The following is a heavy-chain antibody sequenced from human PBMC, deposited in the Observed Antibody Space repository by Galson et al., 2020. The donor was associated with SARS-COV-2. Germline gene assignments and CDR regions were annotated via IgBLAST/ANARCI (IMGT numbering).Heavy chain of an antibody. CDR2: FDPEDGET. Sequence: ASVKVSCKVSGFSLTAFSVHWVRQAPGKGLEWMGGFDPEDGETIYAQKFRGRFTMTEDTSTDTAYMDLRSLRFEDTAVYYCAILGYGYAFEIWGQGTRVTVSS. CDR3: AILGYGYAFEI. V-gene: IGHV1-24*01. D-gene: IGHD5-12*01. J-gene: IGHJ3*02. CDR1: GFSLTAFS.